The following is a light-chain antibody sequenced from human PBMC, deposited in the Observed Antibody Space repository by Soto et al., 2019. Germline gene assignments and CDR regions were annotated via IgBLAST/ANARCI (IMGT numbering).Light chain of an antibody. CDR3: QKCGIAPFT. Sequence: EIVMTQSPATLSVSPGERATLSCRASQSVSSNLAWYQQKPGQAPRLLIYGASTRATGIPARFSGSGSGTDFTLTISSLQPEDVATYYCQKCGIAPFTFGGGTKVDIK. CDR2: GAS. V-gene: IGKV3-15*01. CDR1: QSVSSN. J-gene: IGKJ4*01.